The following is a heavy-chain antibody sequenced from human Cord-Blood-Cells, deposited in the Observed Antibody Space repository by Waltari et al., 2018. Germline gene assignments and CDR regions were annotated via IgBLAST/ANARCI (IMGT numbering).Heavy chain of an antibody. Sequence: QVQLQESGPGLVKPSQTLSLTCTVSGGPISSGGYYWSWIRQHPGKGLEWIGYIYYSGSTYYNPSLKSRVTISVDTSKNQFSLKLSSVTAADTAVYYCARDRQQLALGTFDIWGQGTMVTVSS. CDR3: ARDRQQLALGTFDI. D-gene: IGHD6-13*01. CDR2: IYYSGST. CDR1: GGPISSGGYY. J-gene: IGHJ3*02. V-gene: IGHV4-31*03.